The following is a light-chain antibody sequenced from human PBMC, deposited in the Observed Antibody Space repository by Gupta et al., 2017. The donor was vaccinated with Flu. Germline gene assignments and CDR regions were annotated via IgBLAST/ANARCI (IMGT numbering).Light chain of an antibody. CDR1: SGSVSASYY. V-gene: IGLV8-61*01. Sequence: QTVVTQEPSLSVSPGGTVTLTCALTSGSVSASYYPSWYQQPPGQAPRTLIYSTNSRSAGGPGRFSGSILGNKAALTIAGAQADDESDYYCALYLGSGVWVFGGGTKLTVL. CDR2: STN. CDR3: ALYLGSGVWV. J-gene: IGLJ3*02.